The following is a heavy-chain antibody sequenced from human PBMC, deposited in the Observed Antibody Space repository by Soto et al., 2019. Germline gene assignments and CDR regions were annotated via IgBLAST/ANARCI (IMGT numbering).Heavy chain of an antibody. J-gene: IGHJ4*02. CDR1: GGSISNYY. V-gene: IGHV4-4*07. CDR2: IYTSGST. D-gene: IGHD1-26*01. Sequence: SETLSLTCTVSGGSISNYYWSWIRQPAGKGLEWIGRIYTSGSTNYNSSLKSRVTMSVDTSKNQFSLKLSSVTAADTAVYYCAREASGSRPFDYWGQETLVTVSS. CDR3: AREASGSRPFDY.